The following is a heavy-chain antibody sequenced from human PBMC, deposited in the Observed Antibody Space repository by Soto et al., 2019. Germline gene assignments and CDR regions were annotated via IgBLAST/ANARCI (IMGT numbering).Heavy chain of an antibody. CDR2: INAGNANT. V-gene: IGHV1-3*01. CDR3: ASAVGVPAAIWWFDP. Sequence: GGSVKVCCKASGYSFTSYAMHWVVQAPGQRLEWMGWINAGNANTKYSQKFQGRVTITRDTSASTAYMELSSLRSEDTAVYYCASAVGVPAAIWWFDPWGQGTLVTVSS. CDR1: GYSFTSYA. D-gene: IGHD2-2*01. J-gene: IGHJ5*02.